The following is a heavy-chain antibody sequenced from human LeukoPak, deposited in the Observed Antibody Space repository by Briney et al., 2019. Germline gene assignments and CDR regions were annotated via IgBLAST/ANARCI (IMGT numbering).Heavy chain of an antibody. V-gene: IGHV3-23*01. D-gene: IGHD3-22*01. J-gene: IGHJ4*02. CDR2: ISGSGGST. CDR1: VFTFSSCA. Sequence: GGSLRLSCAASVFTFSSCAMSWVRQAPGKGLEWVSTISGSGGSTYYADSVKGRFTISRDSSKNTLYLQMNSLRAEDTAVYYCAKDRTYYYESRGYFDYWGQGTLVTVSS. CDR3: AKDRTYYYESRGYFDY.